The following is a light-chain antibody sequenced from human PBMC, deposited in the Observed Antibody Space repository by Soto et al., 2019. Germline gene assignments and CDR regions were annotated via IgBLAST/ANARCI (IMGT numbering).Light chain of an antibody. V-gene: IGLV1-40*01. CDR3: QSYDSSLRGI. CDR1: SSNIGAGHD. Sequence: QSVLTQPPSVSGAPGQRVTISCTGSSSNIGAGHDVHWYQQVPGTAPKVLIYAYTNRPSGVPDRFSGSKSGTSASLAITGLQAEDEADYYCQSYDSSLRGIFGGGTKVNVL. J-gene: IGLJ2*01. CDR2: AYT.